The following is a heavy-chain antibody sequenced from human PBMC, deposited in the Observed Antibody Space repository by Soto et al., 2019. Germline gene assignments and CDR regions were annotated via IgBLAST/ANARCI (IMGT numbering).Heavy chain of an antibody. CDR1: GGSISSYY. CDR2: IYYSGST. CDR3: ARDDYGEKIDY. D-gene: IGHD4-17*01. V-gene: IGHV4-59*12. Sequence: SETLSLTCTVSGGSISSYYWSWIRQPPGKGLEWIGYIYYSGSTNYNPSLKSRVTISVDTSKNQFSLKLSSVTAADTAVYYCARDDYGEKIDYWGQGTLVTVPQ. J-gene: IGHJ4*02.